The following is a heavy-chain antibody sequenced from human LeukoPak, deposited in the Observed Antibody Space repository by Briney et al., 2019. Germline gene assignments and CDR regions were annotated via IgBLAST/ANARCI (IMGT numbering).Heavy chain of an antibody. CDR1: GFNFNTYG. J-gene: IGHJ4*02. V-gene: IGHV3-21*01. CDR2: ISSSSSYI. CDR3: ARDKGPSDY. Sequence: GGSLRLSCSASGFNFNTYGMHWVRQAPGKGLEWVSSISSSSSYIYYADSVKGRFTISRDNAKNSLYLQMNSLRAEDTAVYYCARDKGPSDYWGQGTLVTVSS.